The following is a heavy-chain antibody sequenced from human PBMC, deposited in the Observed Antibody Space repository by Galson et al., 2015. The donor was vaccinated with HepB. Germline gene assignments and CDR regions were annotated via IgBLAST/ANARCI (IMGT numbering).Heavy chain of an antibody. V-gene: IGHV1-24*01. CDR3: ATRMDYFDWLPPGY. CDR2: FDPGDDET. D-gene: IGHD3-9*01. CDR1: GYTLTALS. J-gene: IGHJ4*01. Sequence: SVKVSCKVSGYTLTALSMHWVRQAHGKGLEWVARFDPGDDETIYAQTFQGRVTMTADTSTDTAYMELSSLTSEDTAVYHCATRMDYFDWLPPGYWGHGTLVTVSS.